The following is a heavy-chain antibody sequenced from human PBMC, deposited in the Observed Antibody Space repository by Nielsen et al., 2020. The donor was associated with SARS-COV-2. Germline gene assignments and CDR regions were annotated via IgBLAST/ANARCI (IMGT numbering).Heavy chain of an antibody. CDR2: ISGSGGST. CDR3: ARGPNNWNFDY. J-gene: IGHJ4*02. Sequence: GESLKISCAASGFTFSSYAMSWVRQAPGKGLEWVSAISGSGGSTYYADSVKGRFTISRDNSKNTLYLQMNSLTSEDTAVYFCARGPNNWNFDYWGQGTLVTVSS. D-gene: IGHD1-20*01. V-gene: IGHV3-23*01. CDR1: GFTFSSYA.